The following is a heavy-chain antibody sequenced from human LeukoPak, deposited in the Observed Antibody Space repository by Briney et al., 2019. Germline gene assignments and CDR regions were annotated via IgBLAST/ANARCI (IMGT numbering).Heavy chain of an antibody. J-gene: IGHJ5*02. CDR3: ARVRSASMLGVTSWFDP. D-gene: IGHD3-10*02. V-gene: IGHV4-4*07. CDR2: IYTSGSA. CDR1: GGSISSYY. Sequence: SETLSLTCTVSGGSISSYYWSWIRQPAGKGLEWIGRIYTSGSANYNPSLKSRVTMSVDTSKNQFSLKLSSVTAADTAVYYCARVRSASMLGVTSWFDPWGQGTLVTVSS.